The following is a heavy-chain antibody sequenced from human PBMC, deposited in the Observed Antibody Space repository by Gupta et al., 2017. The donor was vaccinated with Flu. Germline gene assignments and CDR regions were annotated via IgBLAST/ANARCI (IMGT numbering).Heavy chain of an antibody. V-gene: IGHV1-46*01. D-gene: IGHD3-22*01. CDR1: GYTFTNYY. CDR3: ARDRDYYDSSSYYGAFDF. J-gene: IGHJ3*01. CDR2: INPRGGDT. Sequence: QVQLVQSGAEVKKPGASVKVSCKASGYTFTNYYIHWVRQAPGQGLEWVGIINPRGGDTTYAKKCQGRVTMTRDTSTSAVYLELSSLRSEDTAVYYCARDRDYYDSSSYYGAFDFGGQGKMVTVSS.